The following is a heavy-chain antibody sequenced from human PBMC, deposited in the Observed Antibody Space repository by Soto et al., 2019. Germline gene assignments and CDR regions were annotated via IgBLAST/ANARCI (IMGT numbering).Heavy chain of an antibody. D-gene: IGHD2-2*01. CDR2: ISYDGSNK. J-gene: IGHJ4*02. Sequence: GGSLRLSCAASGFTFSSYGMHWVRQAPGKGLEWVAVISYDGSNKYYADSVKGRFTISRDNSKNTLYLQMNSLRAEDTAVYYCAKRRRRCSTTSCRGGFDYWGQGTLVTVSS. CDR3: AKRRRRCSTTSCRGGFDY. CDR1: GFTFSSYG. V-gene: IGHV3-30*18.